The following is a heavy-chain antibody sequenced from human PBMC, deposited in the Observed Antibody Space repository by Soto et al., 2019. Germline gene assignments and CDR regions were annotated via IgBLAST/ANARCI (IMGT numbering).Heavy chain of an antibody. D-gene: IGHD2-15*01. CDR1: GFTFDDYA. J-gene: IGHJ3*02. V-gene: IGHV3-9*01. CDR3: AKDMGVVVALAFDI. CDR2: ISWNSGSI. Sequence: PGGSLRLSCAASGFTFDDYAMHWVRQAPGKGLEWVSGISWNSGSIGYADSVKGRFTISRDNAKNSLYLQMNSLRAEDTALYYCAKDMGVVVALAFDIWGQGTVVTVSS.